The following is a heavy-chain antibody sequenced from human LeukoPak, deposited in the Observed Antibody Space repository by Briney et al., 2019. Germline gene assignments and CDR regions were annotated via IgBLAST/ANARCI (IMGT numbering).Heavy chain of an antibody. V-gene: IGHV3-30*04. CDR2: ISYDGSNK. D-gene: IGHD1-7*01. J-gene: IGHJ3*02. CDR3: ARDNWNYDAFDI. Sequence: PGGSLRLSCAASGFTFSSYAMHWVRQAPGKGLEWVAVISYDGSNKYYADSVKGRFTISRDNSKNTLYLQMNSLRAEDTAMYYCARDNWNYDAFDIWGQGTMVTVSS. CDR1: GFTFSSYA.